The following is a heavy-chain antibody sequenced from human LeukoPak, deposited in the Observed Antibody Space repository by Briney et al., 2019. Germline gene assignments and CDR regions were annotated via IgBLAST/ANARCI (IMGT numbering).Heavy chain of an antibody. CDR3: AREISGTYYNPLGYMDA. V-gene: IGHV4-4*07. Sequence: SETLSLTCTVSGGSIGIYYWNWIRQPAGKGLEWIGRIFTSGIANYDPSLKSRVTMSVDTSKNQFSLNLSSVTAADTAVYYCAREISGTYYNPLGYMDAWGKGTTVTVSS. J-gene: IGHJ6*03. CDR1: GGSIGIYY. CDR2: IFTSGIA. D-gene: IGHD3-10*01.